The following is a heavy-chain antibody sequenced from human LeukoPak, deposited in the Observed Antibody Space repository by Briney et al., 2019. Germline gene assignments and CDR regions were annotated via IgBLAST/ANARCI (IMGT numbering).Heavy chain of an antibody. D-gene: IGHD2-2*01. CDR1: GFTFRSYA. CDR3: ARYCSSTSCYLDYYYGMDV. CDR2: ISYDGSNK. J-gene: IGHJ6*02. V-gene: IGHV3-30-3*01. Sequence: PGGSLRLSCAASGFTFRSYAMHWVRQAPGKGLEWVAVISYDGSNKYYADSVKGRFTISRDNSKNTLYLQMNSLRAEDTAVYYCARYCSSTSCYLDYYYGMDVWGQGTTVTVSS.